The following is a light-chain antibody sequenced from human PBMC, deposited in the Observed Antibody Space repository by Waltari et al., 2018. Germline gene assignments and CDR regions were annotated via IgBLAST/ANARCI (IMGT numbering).Light chain of an antibody. CDR3: QQSSSIPWT. J-gene: IGKJ1*01. V-gene: IGKV1-39*01. CDR1: QSTGNY. CDR2: LAS. Sequence: DIQMTQSPSSLSAVVGDRHTITCRASQSTGNYLNWYQKKPGKAPKLLIYLASRLQSGVPSRFSGSGSGTDFTLTISSLQPEDFATYYCQQSSSIPWTFGQGTKVEI.